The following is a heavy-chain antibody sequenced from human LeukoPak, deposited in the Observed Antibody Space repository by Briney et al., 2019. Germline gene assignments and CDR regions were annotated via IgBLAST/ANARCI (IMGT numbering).Heavy chain of an antibody. V-gene: IGHV3-48*01. CDR3: ARNGYYYDSSGYYYEYWYFDL. CDR1: GFTFSTYS. D-gene: IGHD3-22*01. J-gene: IGHJ2*01. CDR2: ISSSGNTR. Sequence: PGGSLRLSCAASGFTFSTYSMNWVRQAPGKGLVWVSRISSSGNTRNYADSVKGRFTISRDNAKNSLYLQMNSLRAEDTAVYYCARNGYYYDSSGYYYEYWYFDLWGRGTLVTVSS.